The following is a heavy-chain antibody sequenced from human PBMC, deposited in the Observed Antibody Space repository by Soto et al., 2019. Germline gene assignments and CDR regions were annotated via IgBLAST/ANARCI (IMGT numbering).Heavy chain of an antibody. V-gene: IGHV4-59*01. CDR3: ARGGVVVAAVTKYDVAFDI. Sequence: PSETLSLTCTVSGGSISGYYWSWIRQPPGKGLEWIGYMYNTGSTVYNPSFKSRVTISVDTSKNQFSLKLSSVTAEDTAVYYCARGGVVVAAVTKYDVAFDIWGQGTMVT. J-gene: IGHJ3*02. D-gene: IGHD2-15*01. CDR1: GGSISGYY. CDR2: MYNTGST.